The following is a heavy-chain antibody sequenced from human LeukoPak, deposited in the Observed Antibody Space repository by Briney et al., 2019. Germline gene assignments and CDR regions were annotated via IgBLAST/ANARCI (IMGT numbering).Heavy chain of an antibody. CDR3: ARAPRFRLVGVPKGPFDP. CDR1: GFTFSSYS. J-gene: IGHJ5*02. CDR2: SSSSSPI. D-gene: IGHD1-26*01. V-gene: IGHV3-48*01. Sequence: GGSLRLSCAASGFTFSSYSMNWVRQAPGKGLEWVSYSSSSSPIYYADSVKGRFTISRDNAKNSLYLQMNSLRAEDTAVYYCARAPRFRLVGVPKGPFDPWGQGTLVTVSS.